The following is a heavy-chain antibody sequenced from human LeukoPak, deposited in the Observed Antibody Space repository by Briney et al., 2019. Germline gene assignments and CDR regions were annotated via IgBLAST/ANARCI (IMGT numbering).Heavy chain of an antibody. V-gene: IGHV5-51*01. Sequence: GESLKISCKGSGYSFTSYWIGWVRQMPGKGLEWMGIICPGDSDTRYSPSFQGQVTIAADKSISTAYLQWSSLEASDTAMYYCARRGGYNRLDFDYWGQGTLVTVSS. CDR1: GYSFTSYW. D-gene: IGHD5-24*01. J-gene: IGHJ4*02. CDR2: ICPGDSDT. CDR3: ARRGGYNRLDFDY.